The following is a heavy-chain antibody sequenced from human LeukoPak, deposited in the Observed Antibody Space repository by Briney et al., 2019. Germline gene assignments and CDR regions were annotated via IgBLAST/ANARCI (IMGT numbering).Heavy chain of an antibody. CDR1: GYTFTDYL. Sequence: ASVKVSCKTSGYTFTDYLIHWIRQAPGQGLEWLGWISAYNGNTNYAQKLQGRVTMTTDTSTSTAYMELRSLRSDDTAVYYCARHAYCTNGVCYVRAFDIWGQETMVTVSS. J-gene: IGHJ3*02. D-gene: IGHD2-8*01. V-gene: IGHV1-18*04. CDR3: ARHAYCTNGVCYVRAFDI. CDR2: ISAYNGNT.